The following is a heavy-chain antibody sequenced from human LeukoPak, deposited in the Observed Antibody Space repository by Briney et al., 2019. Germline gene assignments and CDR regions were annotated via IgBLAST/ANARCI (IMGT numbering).Heavy chain of an antibody. CDR2: TSGSGDIK. D-gene: IGHD2-15*01. J-gene: IGHJ4*02. CDR3: ANYRSGGGYYSGLEH. Sequence: GGSLRLSCAASGCTFRNYAMTWVRQAPAKGMEWVSMTSGSGDIKLYADSVKGRFTISRTNSENRLYLQMNSLRAEDTAVYYCANYRSGGGYYSGLEHWGQGTLVAVSS. CDR1: GCTFRNYA. V-gene: IGHV3-23*01.